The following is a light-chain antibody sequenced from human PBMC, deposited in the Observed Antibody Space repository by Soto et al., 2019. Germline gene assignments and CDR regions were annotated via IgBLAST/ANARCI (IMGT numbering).Light chain of an antibody. Sequence: DIQMTQSPSSLSSSLGDRVTITCRASQSISSYLNWYQQKQGKAPKLLIYAASSLQSGVPSRFSGSGSGTDGTFTISSLKTEDSATYYCQQSDNLTIAFGQGTRLEIK. J-gene: IGKJ5*01. CDR1: QSISSY. V-gene: IGKV1-39*01. CDR3: QQSDNLTIA. CDR2: AAS.